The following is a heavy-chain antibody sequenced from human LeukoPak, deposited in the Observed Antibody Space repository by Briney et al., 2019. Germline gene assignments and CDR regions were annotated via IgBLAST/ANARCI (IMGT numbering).Heavy chain of an antibody. V-gene: IGHV3-21*04. D-gene: IGHD3-3*01. Sequence: GGSLRLSCAASGFTFSSYSMNWVRQAPGKGLEWVSSISSSSSYIYYADSVKGRFTISRDNAKNSLYLQMNSLRAEDTAVYYCAKDGGRFLEWFIVDAFDIWGQGTMVTVSS. CDR3: AKDGGRFLEWFIVDAFDI. CDR1: GFTFSSYS. J-gene: IGHJ3*02. CDR2: ISSSSSYI.